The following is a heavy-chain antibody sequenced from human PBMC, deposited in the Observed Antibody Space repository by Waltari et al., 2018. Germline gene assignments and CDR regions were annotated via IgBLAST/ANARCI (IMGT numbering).Heavy chain of an antibody. CDR1: GDPINTNHW. Sequence: QVQLQESGPGLVKPSGTLSLTCVVSGDPINTNHWWGWIRQAPGKGLEWIGQIYGSGSTIYNPSVKGRVTISADNSKNQFSLTLKSVTAADTALYFCARGLTQYGATTGFDYWGQGTRVSVSS. CDR2: IYGSGST. CDR3: ARGLTQYGATTGFDY. J-gene: IGHJ4*02. V-gene: IGHV4-4*02. D-gene: IGHD3-9*01.